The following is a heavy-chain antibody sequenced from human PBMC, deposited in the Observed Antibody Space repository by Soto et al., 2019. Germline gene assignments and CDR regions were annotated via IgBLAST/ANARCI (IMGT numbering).Heavy chain of an antibody. CDR1: GFTFSSYG. CDR3: AKGGVVVVPAAIDY. V-gene: IGHV3-30*18. CDR2: ISYDGSNK. D-gene: IGHD2-2*01. Sequence: QVQLVESGGGVVQPGRSLRLSCAASGFTFSSYGMHWVRQAPGKGLEWVAVISYDGSNKYYADSVKGRFTISRDNSKNTLYLQMNSLRAEDTAVYYCAKGGVVVVPAAIDYWGQGTLVTVSS. J-gene: IGHJ4*02.